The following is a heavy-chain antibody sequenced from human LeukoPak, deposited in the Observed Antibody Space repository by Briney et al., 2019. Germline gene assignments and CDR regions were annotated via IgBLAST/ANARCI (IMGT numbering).Heavy chain of an antibody. CDR2: IYTSGST. CDR3: ARGPTTVTRAFDY. J-gene: IGHJ4*02. CDR1: GGSFGIYY. D-gene: IGHD4-17*01. V-gene: IGHV4-4*07. Sequence: PSETLSLTCTVSGGSFGIYYWSWIRQPAGKGLEWIGRIYTSGSTNYNPSLKSRVTMSVDTSKNQFSLKLSSVTAADTAVYYCARGPTTVTRAFDYWGQGTLVTVSS.